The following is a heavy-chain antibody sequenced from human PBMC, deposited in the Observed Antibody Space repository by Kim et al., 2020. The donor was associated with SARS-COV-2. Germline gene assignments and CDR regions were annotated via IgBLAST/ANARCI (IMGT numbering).Heavy chain of an antibody. D-gene: IGHD3-10*01. CDR3: AKATSGSGSYYFDY. J-gene: IGHJ4*02. V-gene: IGHV3-23*01. Sequence: ADSVKGRVTISRDNSKNTLDLQMNSLRAEDTAVYYCAKATSGSGSYYFDYWGQGTLVTVSS.